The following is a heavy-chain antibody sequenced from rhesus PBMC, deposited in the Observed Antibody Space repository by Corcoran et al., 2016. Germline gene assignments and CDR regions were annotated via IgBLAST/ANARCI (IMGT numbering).Heavy chain of an antibody. J-gene: IGHJ4*01. V-gene: IGHV4-165*01. D-gene: IGHD2-15*01. CDR1: GDSIRDNY. CDR3: AWTSSYCDY. CDR2: IGGSST. Sequence: QVQLQESGPGLLQPSETLSLICTISGDSIRDNYWNWIRQPPGKGLEWIGYIGGSSTNNNPSLKSRVTLEGDTSKNQFSLKLSSVTAADTAVYYCAWTSSYCDYWGQGVLVTVSS.